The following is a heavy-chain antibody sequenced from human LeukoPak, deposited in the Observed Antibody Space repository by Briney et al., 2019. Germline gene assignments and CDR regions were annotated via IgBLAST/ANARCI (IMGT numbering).Heavy chain of an antibody. J-gene: IGHJ4*02. Sequence: PGGSLRLSCAASGFTFSSYGMSWVRQAPGKGLEWVSAISGSGGSTYYADSMKGRFTISRDNAKNSLYLQMNSLRAEDTAVYYCARDKRYYYDKGLDYWGQGTLVTVSS. CDR2: ISGSGGST. V-gene: IGHV3-23*01. CDR1: GFTFSSYG. CDR3: ARDKRYYYDKGLDY. D-gene: IGHD3-22*01.